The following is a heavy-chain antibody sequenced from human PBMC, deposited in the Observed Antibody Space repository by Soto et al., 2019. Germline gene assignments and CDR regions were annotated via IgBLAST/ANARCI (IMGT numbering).Heavy chain of an antibody. Sequence: QVHLVESGGGLVKPGGSLRLSCAASGFALSDYYMSWIRQAPGKGLEWVSYISSSGRTIYYADSVRGRFTISRDNAENSLYLQMDSLRAEDTALYYCARNSEHFDYWGQGTRVTVSS. J-gene: IGHJ4*02. D-gene: IGHD6-13*01. CDR1: GFALSDYY. CDR3: ARNSEHFDY. V-gene: IGHV3-11*01. CDR2: ISSSGRTI.